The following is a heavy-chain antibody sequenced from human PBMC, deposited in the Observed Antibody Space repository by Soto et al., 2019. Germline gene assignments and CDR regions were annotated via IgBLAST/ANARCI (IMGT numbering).Heavy chain of an antibody. CDR3: VSQRTTVPTQAYFDY. CDR2: VYYSGRS. CDR1: GGSVTNSSYY. J-gene: IGHJ4*02. V-gene: IGHV4-39*01. Sequence: SETLSLTCTVSGGSVTNSSYYWGWIRQSPGKGLEWIGSVYYSGRSYSKSSVKSRVTISVDTSKNRFSLSLNSVTASDTAVYFCVSQRTTVPTQAYFDYWGPGALVTVSS. D-gene: IGHD4-17*01.